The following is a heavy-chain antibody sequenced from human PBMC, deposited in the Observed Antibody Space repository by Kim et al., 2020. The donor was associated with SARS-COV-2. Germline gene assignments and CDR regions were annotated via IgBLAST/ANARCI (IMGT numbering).Heavy chain of an antibody. CDR1: GFTFSDYY. CDR3: ARDRVLRYFDWLPPPIWFDP. Sequence: GGSLRPSCAASGFTFSDYYMSWIRQAPGKGLEWVSYISSSGSTIYYADSVKGRFTISRDNAKNSLYLQMNSLRAEDTAVYYCARDRVLRYFDWLPPPIWFDPWGQGTLVTVSS. V-gene: IGHV3-11*04. J-gene: IGHJ5*02. CDR2: ISSSGSTI. D-gene: IGHD3-9*01.